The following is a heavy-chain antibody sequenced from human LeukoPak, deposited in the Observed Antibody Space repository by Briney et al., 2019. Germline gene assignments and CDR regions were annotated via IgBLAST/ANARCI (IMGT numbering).Heavy chain of an antibody. V-gene: IGHV3-30*18. Sequence: GGSPRLSCAASGFTFSSYGMHWVRQAPGKGLEWVAVISYDGSNKYYADSVKGRFTISRDNSKNTLYLQMNSLRAEDTAVYYCAKDQGSGYYGSGPVGYWGQGTLVTVSS. CDR1: GFTFSSYG. CDR2: ISYDGSNK. CDR3: AKDQGSGYYGSGPVGY. J-gene: IGHJ4*02. D-gene: IGHD3-10*01.